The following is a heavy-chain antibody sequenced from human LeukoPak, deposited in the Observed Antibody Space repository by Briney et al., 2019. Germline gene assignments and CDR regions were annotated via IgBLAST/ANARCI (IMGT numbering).Heavy chain of an antibody. CDR3: ARGGRGGSFDY. V-gene: IGHV3-74*01. D-gene: IGHD3-10*01. Sequence: PGGSLRLSCAASGFTFSNYWMHWVRHAPGKGLVWVSHNNGDGSHTVYADSAKGRFTVSRDNANNTLYLQMNSLRVEDTAVYYCARGGRGGSFDYWGQGILVTVPS. J-gene: IGHJ4*02. CDR1: GFTFSNYW. CDR2: NNGDGSHT.